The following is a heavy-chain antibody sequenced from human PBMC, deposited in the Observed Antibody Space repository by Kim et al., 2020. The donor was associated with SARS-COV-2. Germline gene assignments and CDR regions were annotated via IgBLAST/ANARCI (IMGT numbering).Heavy chain of an antibody. CDR1: GFSFNDYA. Sequence: GGSLRLSCAASGFSFNDYAMTWVRQAPGKGLEWVSTLSGSGGNTYQADSVKGRFTISRDNSKNTLYLQMHSLRAEDTAVYYCAKYTAPSFAYAMVQGVTHDLWGQGTLVTVSS. D-gene: IGHD3-10*01. CDR2: LSGSGGNT. V-gene: IGHV3-23*01. CDR3: AKYTAPSFAYAMVQGVTHDL. J-gene: IGHJ4*02.